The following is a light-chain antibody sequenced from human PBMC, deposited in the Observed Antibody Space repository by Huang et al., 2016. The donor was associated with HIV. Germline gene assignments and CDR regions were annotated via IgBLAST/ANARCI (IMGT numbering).Light chain of an antibody. CDR1: QIVSSH. V-gene: IGKV3-15*01. CDR2: AAS. J-gene: IGKJ3*01. Sequence: ETVMTQSPVTLCVSPGDRASLSCRSSQIVSSHLAWYQPKPGKSPRLLIYAASTRATGVPARFSGSGAGTEFTLTISTLQSEDSAVYYCQQYNDFRSTFGPGTRVEIK. CDR3: QQYNDFRST.